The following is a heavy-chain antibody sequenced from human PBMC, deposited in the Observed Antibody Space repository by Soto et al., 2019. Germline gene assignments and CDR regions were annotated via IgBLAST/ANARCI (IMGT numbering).Heavy chain of an antibody. CDR1: GFTFSSYS. CDR2: ISSSSSYI. V-gene: IGHV3-21*01. CDR3: AREWVISIAAPYYMDV. J-gene: IGHJ6*03. D-gene: IGHD6-6*01. Sequence: GGSLRLSCAASGFTFSSYSMNWVRQAPGKGLEWVSSISSSSSYIYYADSVKGRFTISRDNAKNSLYLQMNSLRAEDTAVYYCAREWVISIAAPYYMDVWGKGTTVTVSS.